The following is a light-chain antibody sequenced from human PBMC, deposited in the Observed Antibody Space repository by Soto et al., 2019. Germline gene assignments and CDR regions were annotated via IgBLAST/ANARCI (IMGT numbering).Light chain of an antibody. Sequence: DIVMTQSLDSLAVSLGERATINCKSSQNVLYSSNNKNYLAWYQHKAGQPPKLLVYWASTRESGVPDRFSGSGSGTDFTLTISSLQAEDVAVYYCQQYYSSPLTFGGGTKVEIK. J-gene: IGKJ4*01. V-gene: IGKV4-1*01. CDR2: WAS. CDR1: QNVLYSSNNKNY. CDR3: QQYYSSPLT.